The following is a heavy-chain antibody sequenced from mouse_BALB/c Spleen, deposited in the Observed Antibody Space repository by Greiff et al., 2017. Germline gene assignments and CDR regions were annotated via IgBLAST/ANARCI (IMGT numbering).Heavy chain of an antibody. CDR3: ARSTQYGNYDYWYFDV. V-gene: IGHV1-26*01. J-gene: IGHJ1*01. CDR2: INPNNGDT. D-gene: IGHD2-10*02. CDR1: GYTFTDYY. Sequence: VQLQQSGPELVKPGASVKMSCKASGYTFTDYYMKWVKQSHGKSLEWIGDINPNNGDTFYNQKFKGKATLTVDKSSSTAYMQLNSLTSEDSAVYYCARSTQYGNYDYWYFDVWGAGTTVTVSS.